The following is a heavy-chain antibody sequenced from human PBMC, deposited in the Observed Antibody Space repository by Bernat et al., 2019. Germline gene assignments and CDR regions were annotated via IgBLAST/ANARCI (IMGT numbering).Heavy chain of an antibody. J-gene: IGHJ4*02. CDR1: GFTFNTYG. D-gene: IGHD6-19*01. CDR3: AKDSSYMKVAGREEYYFDY. Sequence: QVQLVESGGGVVQPGRSLRLSCAASGFTFNTYGMHWVRQAPGKGLEWVAFIRYDGSNKYYADSVKGRFTISRDNSKNTLYLQMNSLRAEDTAVYYCAKDSSYMKVAGREEYYFDYWGQGTLVTVSS. V-gene: IGHV3-30*02. CDR2: IRYDGSNK.